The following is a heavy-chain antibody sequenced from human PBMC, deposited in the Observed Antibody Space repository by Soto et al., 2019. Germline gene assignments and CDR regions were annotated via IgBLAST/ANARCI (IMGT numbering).Heavy chain of an antibody. CDR3: AKRWVRGVLDY. CDR2: ISYDGSDK. Sequence: QVQLVESGGGVVQPGRSLRLSCAASGFTFSSYGMHWVRQAPGKGLEWVAFISYDGSDKNYTDSVKGRFTISRENSKSTVYLQRNRLRPDDTAVYYCAKRWVRGVLDYWGQGTLVTVSS. V-gene: IGHV3-30*18. J-gene: IGHJ4*02. D-gene: IGHD3-10*01. CDR1: GFTFSSYG.